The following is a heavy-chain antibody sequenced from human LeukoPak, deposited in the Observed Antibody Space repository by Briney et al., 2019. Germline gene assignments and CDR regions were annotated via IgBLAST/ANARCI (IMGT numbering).Heavy chain of an antibody. CDR2: IYHSGST. CDR1: GGSISSYY. Sequence: PSETLSLTCTVSGGSISSYYWSWIRQPPGKGLEWIGYIYHSGSTNYNPSLKSRVTISLDTSKNQFSLRLSSVTAADTAVYYCARIKAGYYNILTGPPDPWGQGTLVTVSS. V-gene: IGHV4-59*12. J-gene: IGHJ5*02. D-gene: IGHD3-9*01. CDR3: ARIKAGYYNILTGPPDP.